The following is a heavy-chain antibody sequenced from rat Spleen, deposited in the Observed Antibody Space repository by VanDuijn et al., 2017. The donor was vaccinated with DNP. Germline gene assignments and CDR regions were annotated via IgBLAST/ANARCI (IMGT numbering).Heavy chain of an antibody. CDR2: ISYEGSST. D-gene: IGHD1-10*01. CDR3: ARRGYNNAWYFDF. V-gene: IGHV5-22*01. CDR1: GFTFSDYY. J-gene: IGHJ1*01. Sequence: EVQLVESGGGLVQPGRSLTLSCAASGFTFSDYYMAWVRQAPKKGLEWVASISYEGSSTYYGDSVKGRFTISRDNERSALYLQMNSLRSEDTATYYCARRGYNNAWYFDFWGPGTMVTVSS.